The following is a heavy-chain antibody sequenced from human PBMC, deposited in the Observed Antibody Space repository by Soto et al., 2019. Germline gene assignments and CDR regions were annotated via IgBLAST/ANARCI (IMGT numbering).Heavy chain of an antibody. CDR1: GGSISSGDYY. Sequence: SETLSLTCTVSGGSISSGDYYGSWIRQPPGKGLEWIGYIYYSGSTYYNPSLKSRVTISVDTSKNQFSLKLSSVTAADTAVYYCAREAGYCSSTSCSLGTFDYWGQGTLVAVSS. V-gene: IGHV4-30-4*01. CDR2: IYYSGST. D-gene: IGHD2-2*01. J-gene: IGHJ4*02. CDR3: AREAGYCSSTSCSLGTFDY.